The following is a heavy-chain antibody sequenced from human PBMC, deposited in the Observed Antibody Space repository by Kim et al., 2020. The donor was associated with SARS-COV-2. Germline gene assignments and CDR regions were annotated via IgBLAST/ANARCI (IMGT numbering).Heavy chain of an antibody. J-gene: IGHJ4*02. CDR2: IRSKTNTYAT. CDR3: SRIGDVSGGYSRGWD. Sequence: GGSLRLSCAASGFTFSGSAIHWVRQASGRGLEWVGRIRSKTNTYATAYAASVKGRFTISRDDANNMAYLQMNSLKTEDTAVYYCSRIGDVSGGYSRGWDWGQGTLVTVSS. D-gene: IGHD6-19*01. CDR1: GFTFSGSA. V-gene: IGHV3-73*01.